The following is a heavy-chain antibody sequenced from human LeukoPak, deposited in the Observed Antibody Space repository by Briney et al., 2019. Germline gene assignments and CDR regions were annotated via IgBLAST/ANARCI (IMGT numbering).Heavy chain of an antibody. CDR2: ISWNSGSI. J-gene: IGHJ4*02. V-gene: IGHV3-9*01. CDR3: AKDKGGSGSYHDY. Sequence: GGSLRLSCAASGFTFDDYAMHWVRQAPGKGLEWVSGISWNSGSIGYADSVKGRFTISRDNAKNSLYLQMNSLRAEDTALYYCAKDKGGSGSYHDYWGQGTLVTVSS. D-gene: IGHD3-10*01. CDR1: GFTFDDYA.